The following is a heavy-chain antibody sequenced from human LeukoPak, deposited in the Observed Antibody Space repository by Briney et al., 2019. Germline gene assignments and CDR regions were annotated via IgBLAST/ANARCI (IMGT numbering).Heavy chain of an antibody. CDR3: ARLNIIGRSPVHHFDY. D-gene: IGHD2/OR15-2a*01. CDR2: IHYSGSSDT. J-gene: IGHJ4*02. CDR1: GGSISSSNYY. V-gene: IGHV4-61*05. Sequence: PSETLSLTCSVSGGSISSSNYYWGWIRQPPGKALEYIAYIHYSGSSDTDYNPSLKSRVTISVDTSKNQFSLKLRSVTAADTAVYYCARLNIIGRSPVHHFDYWGQGTLVTVSS.